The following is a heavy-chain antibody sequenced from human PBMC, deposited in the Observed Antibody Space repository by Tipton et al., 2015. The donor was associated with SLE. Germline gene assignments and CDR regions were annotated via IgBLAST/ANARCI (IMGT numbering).Heavy chain of an antibody. J-gene: IGHJ3*02. CDR1: GGSISSSSYY. V-gene: IGHV4-39*07. CDR2: IYYSGST. CDR3: ARDYYGSGFDAFDI. D-gene: IGHD3-10*01. Sequence: TLSLTCTVSGGSISSSSYYWGWIRQPPGKGLEWIGSIYYSGSTYYNPSLKSRVTISADATKNQFSLKLSSVTVADTAVYYCARDYYGSGFDAFDIWGQGTMVTVSS.